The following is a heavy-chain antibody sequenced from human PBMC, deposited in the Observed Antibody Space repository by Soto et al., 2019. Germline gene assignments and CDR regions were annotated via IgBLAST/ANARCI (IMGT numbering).Heavy chain of an antibody. CDR1: GGSISSYY. D-gene: IGHD6-19*01. CDR2: IYYSGST. CDR3: ASLSSGYSSGSHNWFDP. J-gene: IGHJ5*02. Sequence: QVQLQESGPGLVKPSETLSLTCTVSGGSISSYYWSWIRQPPGKGLEWIGYIYYSGSTNYNPSLKSRVTISVDTSKNQFSLKLSSVTAADTAVYYCASLSSGYSSGSHNWFDPWGQGTLVTVSS. V-gene: IGHV4-59*01.